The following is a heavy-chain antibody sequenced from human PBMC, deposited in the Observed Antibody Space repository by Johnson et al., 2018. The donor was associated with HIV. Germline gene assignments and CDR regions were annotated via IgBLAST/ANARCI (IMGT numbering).Heavy chain of an antibody. J-gene: IGHJ3*02. CDR3: AKTHTYGGAFDI. V-gene: IGHV3-74*01. CDR2: INGDGSNT. Sequence: VQLVESGGGLVQPGGSLRLSCAASGFTFSSHWIHWVRQVPGKGLVWVSHINGDGSNTNYANSVRGRLAISRDNAKNTLYLQMNRLRAEDTAVYVCAKTHTYGGAFDIWGQGTMVTVSS. CDR1: GFTFSSHW. D-gene: IGHD5-18*01.